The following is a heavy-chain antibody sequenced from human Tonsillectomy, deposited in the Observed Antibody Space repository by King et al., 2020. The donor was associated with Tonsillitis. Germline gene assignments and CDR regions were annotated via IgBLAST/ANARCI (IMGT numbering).Heavy chain of an antibody. CDR1: AFIFRDYD. D-gene: IGHD3-22*01. CDR2: IGSSGNDI. CDR3: AKDKGASYYDSSRGAFDI. Sequence: VQLVESGGDLVKPGGSLRLSCATSAFIFRDYDMNWVRQVPGKRLEWVSSIGSSGNDIFYADSVKGRFTISRDNAKNSLFLQMNSLRVEDTAVYYCAKDKGASYYDSSRGAFDIWGQGTMVTVSS. J-gene: IGHJ3*02. V-gene: IGHV3-21*01.